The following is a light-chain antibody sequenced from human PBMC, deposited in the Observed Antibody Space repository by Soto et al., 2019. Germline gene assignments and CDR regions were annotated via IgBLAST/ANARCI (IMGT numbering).Light chain of an antibody. CDR2: GAS. CDR3: PKYGSPGT. V-gene: IGKV3-20*01. J-gene: IGKJ1*01. CDR1: QSVSNNY. Sequence: EIVLTQSPGTLSLSPGGRATLSCRASQSVSNNYLAWYQQKPGQAPRLLIYGASNRATGIPDRFSGSGSGKDFTLPISSLKPEDSAVYYCPKYGSPGTFRQGTKVDFK.